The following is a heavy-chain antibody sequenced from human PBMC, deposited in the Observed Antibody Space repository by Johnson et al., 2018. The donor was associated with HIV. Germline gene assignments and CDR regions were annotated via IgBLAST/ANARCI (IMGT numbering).Heavy chain of an antibody. J-gene: IGHJ3*02. Sequence: QVQLVESGGGVVQPRRSLRLSCAASGFTFSSYALHWVRQAPGKGLEWVAVILYDGSNEYYADSVKGRFTISRDNSKNTLYLQMNTLRVEDTAVYYCAKDGGSSWSAFDIWGQGTMVTVSS. CDR1: GFTFSSYA. V-gene: IGHV3-30*04. CDR3: AKDGGSSWSAFDI. CDR2: ILYDGSNE. D-gene: IGHD6-13*01.